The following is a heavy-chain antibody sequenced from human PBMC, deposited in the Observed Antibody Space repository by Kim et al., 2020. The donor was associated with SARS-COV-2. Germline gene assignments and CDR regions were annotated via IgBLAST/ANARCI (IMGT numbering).Heavy chain of an antibody. V-gene: IGHV7-4-1*02. J-gene: IGHJ3*02. CDR1: GYTFTSYA. CDR2: INTNTGNP. D-gene: IGHD3-16*02. Sequence: ASVKVSCKASGYTFTSYAMNWVRQAPGQGLEWMGWINTNTGNPTYAQGFTGRFVFSLDTSVSTAYLQISSLKAEDTAVYYCARVVYYDYVWGSYRSNKPDAFDIWGQGTMVTVSS. CDR3: ARVVYYDYVWGSYRSNKPDAFDI.